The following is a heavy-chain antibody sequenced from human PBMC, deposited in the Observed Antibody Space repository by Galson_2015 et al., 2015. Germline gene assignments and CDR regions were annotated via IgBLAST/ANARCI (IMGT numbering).Heavy chain of an antibody. D-gene: IGHD4-23*01. CDR2: VSGSGSST. V-gene: IGHV3-23*01. Sequence: SLRLSCAAPGFTFSIYAMTWVRQAPGKGLEWVSGVSGSGSSTFYADSVKGRFTISRDKSKNTLYLQMNSLRAEDTAIYYCASQRPWGRWTGGPFDYWGQGALVTVSS. CDR1: GFTFSIYA. CDR3: ASQRPWGRWTGGPFDY. J-gene: IGHJ4*02.